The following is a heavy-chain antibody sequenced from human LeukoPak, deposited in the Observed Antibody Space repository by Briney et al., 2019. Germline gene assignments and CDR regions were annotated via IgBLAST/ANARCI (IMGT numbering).Heavy chain of an antibody. V-gene: IGHV1-2*02. CDR2: INPNSGGT. J-gene: IGHJ4*02. CDR1: EYTFTGYY. CDR3: ARFLSRWQKRDHFDY. Sequence: ASVKVSCKASEYTFTGYYMHWVRQAPGQGLEWMGWINPNSGGTNYAQKFQGRVTMTRDTSISTAYMELSRLRSDGTAVYYWARFLSRWQKRDHFDYWGQGPLVTVSS. D-gene: IGHD3-3*01.